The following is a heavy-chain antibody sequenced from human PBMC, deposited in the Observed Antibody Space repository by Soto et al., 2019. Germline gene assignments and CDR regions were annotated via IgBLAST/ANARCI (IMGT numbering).Heavy chain of an antibody. CDR3: ARGSSRWDY. V-gene: IGHV4-4*07. D-gene: IGHD6-13*01. J-gene: IGHJ4*02. Sequence: LSLTCTVSGGSISSFYWSWIRQPAGKGLEWIGRIYSGGRNNYNPPLKSRVTMSVDTSKNQFSLRLSSVTAADTAMYYCARGSSRWDYWGQGTLVTLL. CDR1: GGSISSFY. CDR2: IYSGGRN.